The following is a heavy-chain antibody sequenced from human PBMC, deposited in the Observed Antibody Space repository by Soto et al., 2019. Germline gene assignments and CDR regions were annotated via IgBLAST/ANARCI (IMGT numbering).Heavy chain of an antibody. J-gene: IGHJ6*02. D-gene: IGHD2-2*01. CDR2: INPNSGGT. V-gene: IGHV1-2*02. CDR3: ARARPTIEVSAYIAVVPAAFYSYGMDV. CDR1: GYTFTGYY. Sequence: ASVKVSCKASGYTFTGYYMHWVRQAPGQGLEWMGWINPNSGGTNYAQKFQGRVTMTRDTSISTAYMELSRLRSDDTAVYYCARARPTIEVSAYIAVVPAAFYSYGMDVWGPGTTVTVSS.